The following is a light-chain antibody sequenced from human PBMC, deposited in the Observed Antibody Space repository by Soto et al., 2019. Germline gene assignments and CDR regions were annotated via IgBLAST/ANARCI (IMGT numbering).Light chain of an antibody. Sequence: QSALTQPPSASGSPGQSVTISCTGTSSDVGGYNYVSWYQQHPGKAPKLMIYEVSKRPSGVPDRFSGSKSDNSASLTVSGLQAEDEGEYYCSSYAGSNNLVVFGGGTKVTVL. V-gene: IGLV2-8*01. CDR1: SSDVGGYNY. CDR3: SSYAGSNNLVV. CDR2: EVS. J-gene: IGLJ2*01.